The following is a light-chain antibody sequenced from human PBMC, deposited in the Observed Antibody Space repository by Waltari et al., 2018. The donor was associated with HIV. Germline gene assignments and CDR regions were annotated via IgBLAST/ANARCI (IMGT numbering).Light chain of an antibody. J-gene: IGLJ2*01. CDR1: SSNIGNNP. CDR3: GTWDSSLSVVV. V-gene: IGLV1-51*01. CDR2: DNN. Sequence: QSALTQPPAVSAAPRQMLTISCSAHSSNIGNNPVTRYQQLPRTAPKLLIYDNNKRPSGIPDRFSGSKSGTSATLGITGLQTADEADYYCGTWDSSLSVVVFGGGTKLTVL.